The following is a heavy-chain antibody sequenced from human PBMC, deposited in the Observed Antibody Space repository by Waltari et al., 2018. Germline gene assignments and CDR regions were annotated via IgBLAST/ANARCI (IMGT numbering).Heavy chain of an antibody. D-gene: IGHD6-19*01. V-gene: IGHV1-46*01. CDR3: ARALERQWPPPEFFDY. CDR1: GYTFISYY. CDR2: INPSGGSA. J-gene: IGHJ4*02. Sequence: QVQLVQSGAEVKKPGASVKVSCKASGYTFISYYMHWVRQAPGQGLEWMGIINPSGGSANYAQKFQGRVTMTTDTSTSTAYMELRSLRSDDTAVYYCARALERQWPPPEFFDYWGQGTLVTVSS.